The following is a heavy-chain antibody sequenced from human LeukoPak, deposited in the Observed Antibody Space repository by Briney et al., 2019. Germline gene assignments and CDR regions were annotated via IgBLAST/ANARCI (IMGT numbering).Heavy chain of an antibody. Sequence: GASVKVSCKASGYTFTRYGISWVRQAPGQGLEWMGWISAYNGNTNYAQKLQGRVTMTTDTSTSTAYMELRSLRSDDTAVYYCARDHSLYYDFWSGYYTDYMDVWGKGTTVTVSS. CDR2: ISAYNGNT. V-gene: IGHV1-18*01. D-gene: IGHD3-3*01. CDR1: GYTFTRYG. J-gene: IGHJ6*03. CDR3: ARDHSLYYDFWSGYYTDYMDV.